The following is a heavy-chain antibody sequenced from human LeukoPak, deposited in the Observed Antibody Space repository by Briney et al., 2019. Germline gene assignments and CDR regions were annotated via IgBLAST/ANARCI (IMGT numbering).Heavy chain of an antibody. CDR3: APQQAFSPYNWFDP. D-gene: IGHD3-3*02. CDR2: IHPDGSIT. J-gene: IGHJ5*02. CDR1: GFAISNYW. Sequence: GGSLRLSCVGSGFAISNYWMHWVRQAPGTGLVWVSRIHPDGSITTYADSVKGRFTISRDNTKNTLYLQMNSLRAEDTAVYYCAPQQAFSPYNWFDPWGQGTLVTVSS. V-gene: IGHV3-74*03.